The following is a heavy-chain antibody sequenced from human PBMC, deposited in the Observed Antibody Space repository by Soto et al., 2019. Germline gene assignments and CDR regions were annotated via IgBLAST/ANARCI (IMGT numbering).Heavy chain of an antibody. J-gene: IGHJ6*02. D-gene: IGHD3-22*01. V-gene: IGHV4-34*01. CDR2: INHSGST. CDR3: ASWYYYDSSGYRRGMDV. Sequence: PSETLSLTCAVYGGSFSGYYWSWIRQPPGKGLEWIGEINHSGSTNYNPSLKSRVTISVDTSKNQFSLNLSSVTAADTAVYYCASWYYYDSSGYRRGMDVWGQGTTVTVSS. CDR1: GGSFSGYY.